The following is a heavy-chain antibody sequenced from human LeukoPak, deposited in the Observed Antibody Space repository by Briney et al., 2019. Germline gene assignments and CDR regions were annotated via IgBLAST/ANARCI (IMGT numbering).Heavy chain of an antibody. CDR1: GFTFNNAW. CDR2: IKSKSDGGAT. J-gene: IGHJ4*02. Sequence: GGSLRLSCAASGFTFNNAWMSWVRQAPGKGLEWVGRIKSKSDGGATDYAAPVKGRTTISRDDSKNTLYLQMNSLKTEDTAVYYCTTVYYYDGSGYFIDYWGQGTVVTVSS. D-gene: IGHD3-22*01. CDR3: TTVYYYDGSGYFIDY. V-gene: IGHV3-15*01.